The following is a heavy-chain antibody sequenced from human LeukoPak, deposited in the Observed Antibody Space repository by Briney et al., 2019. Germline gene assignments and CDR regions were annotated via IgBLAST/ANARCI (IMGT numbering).Heavy chain of an antibody. Sequence: SESLSLTCTVSGGSISSYYWSWIRQPPGKGLEWIGYIYYSGSTNYNPSLKSRVTISVDTSKNQFSLKLSSVTAADTAVYYCARHGLSSWPGVFDYWGQGTLVTVSS. CDR1: GGSISSYY. J-gene: IGHJ4*02. CDR2: IYYSGST. V-gene: IGHV4-59*08. CDR3: ARHGLSSWPGVFDY. D-gene: IGHD6-13*01.